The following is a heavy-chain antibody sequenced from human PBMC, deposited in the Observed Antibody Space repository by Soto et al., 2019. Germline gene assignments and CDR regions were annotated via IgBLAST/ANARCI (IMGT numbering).Heavy chain of an antibody. D-gene: IGHD6-19*01. CDR1: GFTFSSYG. CDR2: ISYDGSNK. J-gene: IGHJ6*02. V-gene: IGHV3-30*18. CDR3: AKDGGEAVAGKQYHYYSYGMDV. Sequence: QVQLVESGGGVVQPGRSLRLSCAASGFTFSSYGMHWVRQAPGKGLEWVAVISYDGSNKYYADSVKGRFTISRDNSKITPYLQMNSLRAEDTAVYYCAKDGGEAVAGKQYHYYSYGMDVWGPGTTVTVSS.